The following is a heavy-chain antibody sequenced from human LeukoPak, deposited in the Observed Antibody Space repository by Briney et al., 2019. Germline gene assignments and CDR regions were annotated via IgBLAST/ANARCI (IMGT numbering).Heavy chain of an antibody. CDR1: GFTFSSYW. Sequence: GGSLRLSCAASGFTFSSYWMDWVRQVPGKGLVWGSGINSDGRMTRYAESVKGRFTISRDNAKNTLYLQMSSLRAEDTAVYYCARVGSTDSPHAFDIWGQGTTVTVSS. V-gene: IGHV3-74*01. CDR3: ARVGSTDSPHAFDI. CDR2: INSDGRMT. J-gene: IGHJ3*02. D-gene: IGHD3-22*01.